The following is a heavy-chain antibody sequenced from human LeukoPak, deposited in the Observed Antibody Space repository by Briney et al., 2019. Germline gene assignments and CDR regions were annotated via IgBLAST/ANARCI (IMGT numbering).Heavy chain of an antibody. V-gene: IGHV5-51*01. D-gene: IGHD6-19*01. CDR2: IYPGDSDT. CDR1: GYSFATYW. CDR3: ARQRGTGWYDY. Sequence: GESLKISFQGSGYSFATYWIAWVRPMPGEGLEWMGIIYPGDSDTTYSPSFQGQVTISADRSATSAYLQWTSLKASDTAIYYCARQRGTGWYDYWGQGTLVTVSS. J-gene: IGHJ4*02.